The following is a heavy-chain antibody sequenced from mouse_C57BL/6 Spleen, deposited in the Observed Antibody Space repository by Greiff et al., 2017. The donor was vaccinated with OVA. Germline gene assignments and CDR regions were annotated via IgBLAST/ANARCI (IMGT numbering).Heavy chain of an antibody. CDR2: IYPGNSDT. J-gene: IGHJ2*01. CDR3: TRSLDSSGYVDY. Sequence: EVQGVESGTVLARPGASVKMSCKTSGYTFTSYWMHWVKQRPGQGLEWIGAIYPGNSDTSYNQKFKGKAKLTAVTSASTAYMELSSLTNEDSAVYYCTRSLDSSGYVDYWGQGTTLTVSS. CDR1: GYTFTSYW. V-gene: IGHV1-5*01. D-gene: IGHD3-2*02.